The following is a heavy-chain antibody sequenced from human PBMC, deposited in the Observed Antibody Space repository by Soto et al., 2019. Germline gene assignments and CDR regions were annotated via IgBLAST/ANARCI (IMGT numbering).Heavy chain of an antibody. J-gene: IGHJ4*02. CDR3: ARGPLVVVNYFES. Sequence: QVQLVQSGTEVKKPGSSVKVSCKASGGTFRNYPINWVRQAPGQGLEWMGSIFPLTDIPDYAQNFQARLTISADKSTSTAYMELSSLTSDDTAMYFCARGPLVVVNYFESWGQGTLVTVSS. V-gene: IGHV1-69*02. CDR2: IFPLTDIP. CDR1: GGTFRNYP.